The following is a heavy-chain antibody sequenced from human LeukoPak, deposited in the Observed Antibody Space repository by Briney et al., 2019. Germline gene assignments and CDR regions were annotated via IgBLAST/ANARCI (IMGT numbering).Heavy chain of an antibody. V-gene: IGHV1-2*06. CDR1: GYTFTGYF. CDR3: ARDLSSTANWEFDY. D-gene: IGHD7-27*01. Sequence: ASVKVSCKASGYTFTGYFMHWVRQAPGQGLEWMGRINSNSGDTAHGQNFQGRVTMTRDTSISTAYMELSGLTSDDTAVYYCARDLSSTANWEFDYWGQGTLVTVSS. J-gene: IGHJ4*02. CDR2: INSNSGDT.